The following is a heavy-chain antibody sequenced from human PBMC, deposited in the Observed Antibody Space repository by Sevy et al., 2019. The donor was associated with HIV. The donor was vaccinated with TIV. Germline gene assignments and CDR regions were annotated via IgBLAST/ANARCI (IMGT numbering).Heavy chain of an antibody. J-gene: IGHJ4*02. CDR2: LSFGCGKI. D-gene: IGHD2-8*01. V-gene: IGHV3-23*01. CDR1: GFAFYDYS. CDR3: AREGCTRPHDY. Sequence: GGSLRLSCAASGFAFYDYSMSWIRQAPGKGLEWVATLSFGCGKINYAHSVKGRFTISRDNSKNSFYPQMDNLRVEDTALYYCAREGCTRPHDYWGQGTRVTVSS.